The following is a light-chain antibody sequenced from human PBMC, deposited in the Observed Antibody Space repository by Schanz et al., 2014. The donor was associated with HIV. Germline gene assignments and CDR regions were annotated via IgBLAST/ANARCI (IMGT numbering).Light chain of an antibody. CDR2: GAS. V-gene: IGKV3-20*01. J-gene: IGKJ4*01. CDR3: QQSGDSGGT. Sequence: EIVLTQSPGTLSLSLGERATLSCRASQTVSSSSLAWYQQEPGQAPRLLIYGASSRAAGIPDRFSGTGSGTDFTLTISSLEPEDFAVYYCQQSGDSGGTFGGGTKVDMK. CDR1: QTVSSSS.